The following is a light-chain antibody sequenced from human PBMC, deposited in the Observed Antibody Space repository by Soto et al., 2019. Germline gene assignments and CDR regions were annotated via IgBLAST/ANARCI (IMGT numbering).Light chain of an antibody. CDR3: QHLDSYPIT. V-gene: IGKV1-9*01. CDR1: QGISNY. Sequence: DIRMTQSPSFLSASVEDRVTITCRASQGISNYVLWYQQKPGKAPKLLIYAASTLQSGVASRFSGSGSGTEFTLTISSLQPEDFAMYYCQHLDSYPITFGQGTRLEIK. J-gene: IGKJ5*01. CDR2: AAS.